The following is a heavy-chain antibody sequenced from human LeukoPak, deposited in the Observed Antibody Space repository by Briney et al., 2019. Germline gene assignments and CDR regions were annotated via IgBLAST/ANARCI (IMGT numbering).Heavy chain of an antibody. J-gene: IGHJ4*02. CDR1: GFIFRTYG. CDR3: APRREGLFDY. V-gene: IGHV3-30*03. Sequence: HPGGSLRVSCAASGFIFRTYGMHGVCQAPGKGLEWVAVISYDGSNKYYADSVKGRFTISRDNSKNTLYLQMNSLRAEDTAVYYCAPRREGLFDYWGQGTLVTVSS. CDR2: ISYDGSNK. D-gene: IGHD1-26*01.